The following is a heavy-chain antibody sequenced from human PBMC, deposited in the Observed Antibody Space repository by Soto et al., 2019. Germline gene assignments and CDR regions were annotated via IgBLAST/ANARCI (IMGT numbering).Heavy chain of an antibody. CDR1: GFSLITGVG. CDR2: IFWDKNA. V-gene: IGHV2-5*02. J-gene: IGHJ5*02. Sequence: QITLKESGPSLVRPTETLTLTCTFSGFSLITGVGVGWVRQPPGKALEWLAVIFWDKNAYYRPSLQTRVTISKAPSEDPGVLTLTNMHPADTATYFCTQIYGNGSWGWSFLSWGQGTLVTVSS. D-gene: IGHD1-26*01. CDR3: TQIYGNGSWGWSFLS.